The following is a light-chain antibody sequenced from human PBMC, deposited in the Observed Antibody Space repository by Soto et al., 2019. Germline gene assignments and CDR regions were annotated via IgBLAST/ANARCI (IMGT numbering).Light chain of an antibody. J-gene: IGKJ2*01. CDR3: QQSHSIPYI. Sequence: DIQMTQSLSSLSASVGDRVTITCRASQTISTYLNWYQQKPGKAPKLLIYAASSLQSGVPSRFSGSGSGTDFTLTISSLQPEDFATYFCQQSHSIPYIFGQGTKLQLK. V-gene: IGKV1-39*01. CDR1: QTISTY. CDR2: AAS.